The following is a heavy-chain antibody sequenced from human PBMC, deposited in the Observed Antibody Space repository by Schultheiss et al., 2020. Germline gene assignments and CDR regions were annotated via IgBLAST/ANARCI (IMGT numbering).Heavy chain of an antibody. V-gene: IGHV3-48*02. D-gene: IGHD4-17*01. CDR1: GFTFRTYT. J-gene: IGHJ4*02. CDR2: ISSGSDTI. Sequence: GGSLRLSCAASGFTFRTYTMNWVRQAPGKGLEWIAYISSGSDTIYYADSVKGRFTISRDNAKNSLYLQMNSLRNEDTAIYYCARSDDFGDYGIDYWGQGTLVTVSS. CDR3: ARSDDFGDYGIDY.